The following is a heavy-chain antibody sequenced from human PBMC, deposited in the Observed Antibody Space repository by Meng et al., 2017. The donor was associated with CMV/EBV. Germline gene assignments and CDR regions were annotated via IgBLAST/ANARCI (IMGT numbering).Heavy chain of an antibody. J-gene: IGHJ4*02. CDR3: AKDLYYSFDY. V-gene: IGHV3-30*02. CDR2: IAHDGSAK. Sequence: QVLLGGSGGGVGQPGGSLRLSCAASGFTFSSSAMHWVRQPPGKGLEWVSFIAHDGSAKTYTDSVKGRFTISRDDSENTVYLEMNSLRVEDTAVYYCAKDLYYSFDYWGQGTLVTVSS. D-gene: IGHD2-8*01. CDR1: GFTFSSSA.